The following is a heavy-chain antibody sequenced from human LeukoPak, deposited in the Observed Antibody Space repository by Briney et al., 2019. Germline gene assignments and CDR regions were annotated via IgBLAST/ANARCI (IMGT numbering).Heavy chain of an antibody. CDR1: GFTFSTYS. D-gene: IGHD2-21*01. Sequence: QPGGSLRLSCAASGFTFSTYSMNWVRQAPGKGLEWISYISSSSSDIYYADSVKGRFTISRDNAKNSVDLQMNSLRAEDTAVYYCARDRIGIEDFDYWGQGALVTVSS. CDR3: ARDRIGIEDFDY. CDR2: ISSSSSDI. V-gene: IGHV3-48*01. J-gene: IGHJ4*02.